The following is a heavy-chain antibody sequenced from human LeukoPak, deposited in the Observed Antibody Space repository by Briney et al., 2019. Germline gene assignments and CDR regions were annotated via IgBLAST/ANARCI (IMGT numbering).Heavy chain of an antibody. Sequence: GGSLRLSCAASGFTFSSYSMNWVRQAPGKGLEWVSYISSSSSTIYYADSVKGRFTISRDNAKNSLYLQMNSLRAEDTAVYYCARGGLSDLGDYWGQGTLVTVSS. V-gene: IGHV3-48*01. J-gene: IGHJ4*02. D-gene: IGHD2-2*01. CDR1: GFTFSSYS. CDR3: ARGGLSDLGDY. CDR2: ISSSSSTI.